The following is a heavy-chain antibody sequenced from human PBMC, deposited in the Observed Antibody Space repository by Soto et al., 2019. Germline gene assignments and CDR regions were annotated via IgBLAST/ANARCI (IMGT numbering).Heavy chain of an antibody. CDR2: IIPILGTA. J-gene: IGHJ3*02. V-gene: IGHV1-69*01. CDR3: ARVHRVGSYTRDAFDI. D-gene: IGHD1-26*01. Sequence: QVQLVQSGAEVKKPGSSVKVSCKASGGTFSSYAISWVRQAPGQGLEWMGGIIPILGTANYAQKFQGRVTITADESTSTAYMELSSLRSEDTAVYYCARVHRVGSYTRDAFDIWGQGTMVTVSS. CDR1: GGTFSSYA.